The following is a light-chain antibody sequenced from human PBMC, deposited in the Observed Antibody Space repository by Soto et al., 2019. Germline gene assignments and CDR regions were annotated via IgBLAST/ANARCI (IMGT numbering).Light chain of an antibody. Sequence: DIQMTQSPSSLSASVGDTITIACRASQSINNFLNWFQQKPGKAPKLLIYGASNLENGVASRFSGSGSGTDVTLTISSLQPEDFATYYCQQSYIRATSAFGPGTKVDIK. CDR2: GAS. CDR3: QQSYIRATSA. CDR1: QSINNF. V-gene: IGKV1-39*01. J-gene: IGKJ3*01.